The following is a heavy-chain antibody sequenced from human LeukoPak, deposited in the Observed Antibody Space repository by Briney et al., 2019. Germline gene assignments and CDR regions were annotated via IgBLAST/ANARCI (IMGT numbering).Heavy chain of an antibody. CDR1: GFTFSTYE. CDR2: ISSSGSTI. Sequence: GGSLRLSCAASGFTFSTYEMNWVRQAPGKGLEWVSYISSSGSTIYYADSVKGRFTISRDNAKNSLYLQMNSLRAEDTAVYYCARGMTTVTTHFDYWGQGTLVTVSS. V-gene: IGHV3-48*03. CDR3: ARGMTTVTTHFDY. D-gene: IGHD4-17*01. J-gene: IGHJ4*02.